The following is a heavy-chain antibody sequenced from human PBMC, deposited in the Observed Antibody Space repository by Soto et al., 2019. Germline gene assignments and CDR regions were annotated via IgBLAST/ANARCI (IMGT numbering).Heavy chain of an antibody. D-gene: IGHD3-22*01. CDR1: GGSISSSSYY. V-gene: IGHV4-39*01. J-gene: IGHJ4*02. CDR2: IYYSGST. CDR3: ARQSITMIVVADFDY. Sequence: SETLSLTCTVSGGSISSSSYYWGWIRQPPGKGLEWIGSIYYSGSTYYNLSLKSRVTISVDTSKNQFSLKLSSVTAADTAVYYCARQSITMIVVADFDYWGQGTLVTVSS.